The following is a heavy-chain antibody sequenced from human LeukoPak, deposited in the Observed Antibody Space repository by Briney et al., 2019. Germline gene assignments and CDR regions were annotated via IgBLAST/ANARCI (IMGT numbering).Heavy chain of an antibody. CDR3: AVAAAGTAEVYYYYYYMDV. CDR1: GLTFSNYA. V-gene: IGHV3-23*01. D-gene: IGHD6-13*01. J-gene: IGHJ6*03. CDR2: ISGSGGST. Sequence: GGSLRLSCTTSGLTFSNYAMTWVRQAPGKGLEWVSAISGSGGSTYYADSVKGRFTISRDNSKNTLYLQMNSLRAEDTAVYYCAVAAAGTAEVYYYYYYMDVWGKGTTVTVSS.